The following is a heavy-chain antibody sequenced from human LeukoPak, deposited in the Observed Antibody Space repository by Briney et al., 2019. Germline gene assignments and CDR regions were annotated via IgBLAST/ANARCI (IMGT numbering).Heavy chain of an antibody. CDR3: AREATYYYGSGSYSRRYYFDY. J-gene: IGHJ4*02. V-gene: IGHV3-11*01. CDR1: GFTFRDYY. CDR2: FGSSGGSI. D-gene: IGHD3-10*01. Sequence: KTGGFLRFSCRACGFTFRDYYMNWIRQAPGKGLEWVAYFGSSGGSIYYAAFVKGRFTISRASAKNSPELQINSLRAEHTAVYYCAREATYYYGSGSYSRRYYFDYWGQGTLVTVSS.